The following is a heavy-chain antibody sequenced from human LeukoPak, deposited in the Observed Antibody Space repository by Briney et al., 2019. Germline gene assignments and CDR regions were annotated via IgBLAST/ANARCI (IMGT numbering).Heavy chain of an antibody. CDR1: GFSFSSYA. CDR3: GRPTKYWLVRGNGVDV. Sequence: PGGSLRLSCAASGFSFSSYAMTWVRQAPGKGLEWVSSIDAGGGDTYHSDSVKGRFTISRDNSMNTLNLQMNSLRADDTAVYYCGRPTKYWLVRGNGVDVWGQGTTVTVSS. D-gene: IGHD6-19*01. V-gene: IGHV3-23*01. J-gene: IGHJ6*02. CDR2: IDAGGGDT.